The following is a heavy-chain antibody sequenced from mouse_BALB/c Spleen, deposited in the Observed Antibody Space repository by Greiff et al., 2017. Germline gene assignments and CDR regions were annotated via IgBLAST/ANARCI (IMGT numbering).Heavy chain of an antibody. CDR1: GFTFSSYA. J-gene: IGHJ3*01. CDR3: ARAYGSSSWFAY. D-gene: IGHD1-1*01. Sequence: EVMLVESGGGLVQPGGSRKLSCAASGFTFSSYAMSWVRQTPEKRLEWVASISSGGSTYYPDSGKGRFTISRDNARNILYLQMSSLRSEDTAMYYCARAYGSSSWFAYWGQGTLVTVSA. V-gene: IGHV5-6-5*01. CDR2: ISSGGST.